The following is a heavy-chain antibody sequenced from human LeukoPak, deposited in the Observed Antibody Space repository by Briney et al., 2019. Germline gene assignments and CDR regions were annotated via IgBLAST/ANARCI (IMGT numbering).Heavy chain of an antibody. CDR2: IYYSGST. V-gene: IGHV4-59*01. Sequence: NPSETLSLTCTVSGGSISSYYWSWIRQPPGKGLEWIGYIYYSGSTNYNPSLKSRVTISVDTSKNQFSLKLSSVTAADTAVYYRASTGRYFDYWGQGTLVTVSS. J-gene: IGHJ4*02. CDR3: ASTGRYFDY. CDR1: GGSISSYY. D-gene: IGHD2-15*01.